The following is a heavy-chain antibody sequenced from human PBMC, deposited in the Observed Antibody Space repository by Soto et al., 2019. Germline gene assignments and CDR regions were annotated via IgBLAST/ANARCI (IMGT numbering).Heavy chain of an antibody. D-gene: IGHD3-3*01. J-gene: IGHJ4*02. Sequence: VQLVESGEGLVQPGGSLRLSCAASGFTFSAYAMHWVRQAPGKGLEYVSAISSNGGSTYYADSVKGRFIISRDNSKNTLYLQMGSLRAEDMAVYYCARTNDDFWSDYPQGYFDSWGQGTLVTVSS. CDR2: ISSNGGST. CDR1: GFTFSAYA. V-gene: IGHV3-64*02. CDR3: ARTNDDFWSDYPQGYFDS.